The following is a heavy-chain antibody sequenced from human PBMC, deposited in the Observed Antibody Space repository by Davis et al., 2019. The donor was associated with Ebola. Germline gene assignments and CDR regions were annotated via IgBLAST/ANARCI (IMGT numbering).Heavy chain of an antibody. Sequence: GESLKISCGASGFSFSAYAMTWARQAPGKGLEWVAVINGNADNTYYADSVKGRFTISRDNSKNTHYLQMNTLRADDTAIYYCAKGRRSESSGYYYQPFDSWGQGALVTVSS. D-gene: IGHD3-22*01. CDR1: GFSFSAYA. CDR3: AKGRRSESSGYYYQPFDS. V-gene: IGHV3-23*01. J-gene: IGHJ4*02. CDR2: INGNADNT.